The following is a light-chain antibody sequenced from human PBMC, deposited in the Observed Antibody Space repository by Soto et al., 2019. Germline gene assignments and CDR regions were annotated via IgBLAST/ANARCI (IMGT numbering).Light chain of an antibody. Sequence: QSVLTQPASVSGSPGQSITISCSGTSSDVGDYNYVSWFQQHPGKAPKLMIYDVSERPSGVPDRFSGSKSGNTASLTISGLQAEDEADYYCCSYGGTFYVFGTGTKVTVL. V-gene: IGLV2-11*01. CDR3: CSYGGTFYV. CDR1: SSDVGDYNY. J-gene: IGLJ1*01. CDR2: DVS.